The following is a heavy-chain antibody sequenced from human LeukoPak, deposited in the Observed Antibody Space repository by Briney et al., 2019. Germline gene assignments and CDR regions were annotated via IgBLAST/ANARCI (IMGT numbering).Heavy chain of an antibody. Sequence: SETLSLTCAVYGGSFSGYYWSWIRQPPGKGLEWIGEINHSGSTNYNPSPKSRVTISVDTSKNQFSLKLSSVTAADTAVYYCARVGEGRGIYYYGSGSYFDWFDPWGQGTLVTVSS. D-gene: IGHD3-10*01. J-gene: IGHJ5*02. V-gene: IGHV4-34*01. CDR1: GGSFSGYY. CDR3: ARVGEGRGIYYYGSGSYFDWFDP. CDR2: INHSGST.